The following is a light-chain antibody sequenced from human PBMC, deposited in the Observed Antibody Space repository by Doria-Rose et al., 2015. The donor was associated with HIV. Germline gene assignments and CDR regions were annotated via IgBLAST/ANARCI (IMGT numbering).Light chain of an antibody. CDR1: QSFGSTY. V-gene: IGKV3-20*01. CDR3: HQYGTSWT. CDR2: DGS. Sequence: EIVMTQSPGTLSLSPGERATLSCRASQSFGSTYLAWYQQKPGQAPSLLIYDGSTRATGIPDRFSASGSGTDFTLTINRLEPEDFALYYCHQYGTSWTFGQGTKVEIK. J-gene: IGKJ1*01.